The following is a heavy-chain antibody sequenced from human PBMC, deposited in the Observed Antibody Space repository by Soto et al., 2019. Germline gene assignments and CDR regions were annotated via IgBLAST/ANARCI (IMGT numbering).Heavy chain of an antibody. CDR1: GGSTNSTYQ. V-gene: IGHV4-59*08. J-gene: IGHJ2*01. D-gene: IGHD2-15*01. CDR2: LHYSGST. Sequence: QVQLQESGPGLVKPSETLSLTCTVSGGSTNSTYQWSWIRQPPGKGLEWIGYLHYSGSTNYNPSLKSRVPIPVDTSKNKFSLNLTSVTAADTAVYYCARRTYGGRSWYLDLWGRGTLVTVSS. CDR3: ARRTYGGRSWYLDL.